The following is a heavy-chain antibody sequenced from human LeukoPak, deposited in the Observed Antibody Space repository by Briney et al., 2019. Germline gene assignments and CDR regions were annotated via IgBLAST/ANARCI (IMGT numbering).Heavy chain of an antibody. J-gene: IGHJ4*02. V-gene: IGHV3-53*01. CDR1: GFTVSSNS. D-gene: IGHD6-13*01. Sequence: SGGSLRLSCAASGFTVSSNSMSWVRQAPGKGLEWVSVIYSGGSTYYADSVKGRFTISRDNSKNTLYLQMNSLRAEDTAVYYCARDRPIVGAGYYFDYWGQGTLVTVSS. CDR2: IYSGGST. CDR3: ARDRPIVGAGYYFDY.